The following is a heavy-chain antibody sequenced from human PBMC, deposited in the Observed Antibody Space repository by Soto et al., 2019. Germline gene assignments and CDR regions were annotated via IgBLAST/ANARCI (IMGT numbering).Heavy chain of an antibody. CDR2: INHSGST. V-gene: IGHV4-34*01. CDR1: GGSFSGYY. Sequence: QVQLQQWGAGLLKPSETLSLTCAVYGGSFSGYYWSWIRQPPGKGLEWIGEINHSGSTNYNPSLKSRDSQSVDTSQDHFSLTLSSVNAPDTAVYYCARGHGSYNWFDPWGQGTLVTVSS. CDR3: ARGHGSYNWFDP. D-gene: IGHD3-16*02. J-gene: IGHJ5*02.